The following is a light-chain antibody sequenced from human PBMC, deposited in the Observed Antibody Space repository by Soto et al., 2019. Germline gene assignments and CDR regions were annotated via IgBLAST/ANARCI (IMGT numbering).Light chain of an antibody. Sequence: QSVLTQPRSVSGSPGQSVTISCTGTSSDVGGYNYVSWYQQHPGKAPKLMIYDVSKRPSGVPDRFSGSKSGNTASLTISGLQAEDEADYYCCSYAGSYTYFFGTGTRSPS. CDR1: SSDVGGYNY. V-gene: IGLV2-11*01. CDR3: CSYAGSYTYF. CDR2: DVS. J-gene: IGLJ1*01.